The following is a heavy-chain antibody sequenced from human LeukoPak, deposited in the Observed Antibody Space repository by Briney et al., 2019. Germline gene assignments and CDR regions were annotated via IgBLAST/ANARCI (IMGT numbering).Heavy chain of an antibody. CDR2: ISYDGSNK. Sequence: GGSLRLSCAASGFTFSSYGMHWVRQAPGKGLEWVAVISYDGSNKYYADSVKGRFTISRDNSKNTLYLQMNSLRAEDTAVYYCWIGYCSSTSYPHFDYWGQGTLVTVSS. CDR3: WIGYCSSTSYPHFDY. V-gene: IGHV3-30*03. D-gene: IGHD2-2*01. CDR1: GFTFSSYG. J-gene: IGHJ4*02.